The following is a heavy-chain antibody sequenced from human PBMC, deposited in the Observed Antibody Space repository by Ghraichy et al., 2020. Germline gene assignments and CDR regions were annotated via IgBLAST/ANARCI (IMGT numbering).Heavy chain of an antibody. D-gene: IGHD6-6*01. CDR1: GGTFSSYA. CDR2: IIPIFGTA. J-gene: IGHJ3*02. Sequence: SVKVSCKASGGTFSSYAISWVRQAPGQGLEWMGGIIPIFGTANYAQKFQGRVTITADESTSTAYMELSSLRSEDTAVYYCARDRRVSSSFSRDAFDIWGQGTMVTVSS. CDR3: ARDRRVSSSFSRDAFDI. V-gene: IGHV1-69*13.